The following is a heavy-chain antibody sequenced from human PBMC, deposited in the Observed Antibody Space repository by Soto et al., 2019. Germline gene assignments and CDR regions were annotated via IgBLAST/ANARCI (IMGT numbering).Heavy chain of an antibody. CDR3: ARILIVVVPAAGYGMDV. V-gene: IGHV4-34*01. D-gene: IGHD2-2*01. CDR2: INHSGST. Sequence: SETLSLTCAVYGGAFSGYYCSWIRQPPGKGLEWIGEINHSGSTNYNPSLKSRVTISVDTSKNQCSLKLSSVTAADTAVYYCARILIVVVPAAGYGMDVWGQGTTVTVSS. CDR1: GGAFSGYY. J-gene: IGHJ6*02.